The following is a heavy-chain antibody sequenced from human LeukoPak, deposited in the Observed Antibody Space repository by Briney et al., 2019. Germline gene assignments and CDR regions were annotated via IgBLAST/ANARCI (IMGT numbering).Heavy chain of an antibody. V-gene: IGHV3-7*01. CDR3: ARAMVRGVTPFDY. CDR1: GFTFSSYW. D-gene: IGHD3-10*01. Sequence: PGGSLRLSCAASGFTFSSYWMSWVRQAPGKGLEWVANIKQDGSEKYYVDSVKGRFTISRDNAKNSLYLQMNSLRAEDTAVYYCARAMVRGVTPFDYWGQGTLVTVSS. J-gene: IGHJ4*02. CDR2: IKQDGSEK.